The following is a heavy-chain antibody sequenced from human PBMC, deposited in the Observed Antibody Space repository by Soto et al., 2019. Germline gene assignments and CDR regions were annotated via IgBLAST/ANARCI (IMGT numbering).Heavy chain of an antibody. CDR3: ARSHYDSSGYSLDY. CDR2: IYHSGST. Sequence: QLQLQESGSGLVKPSQTLSLTCAVSGGSISSGGYSWSWIRQPPGKGLEWVGYIYHSGSTYYNPSLKSRVTISVDRSKYQFSLKLSSVTAADTAVYYCARSHYDSSGYSLDYWGQGTLVTVSS. V-gene: IGHV4-30-2*01. CDR1: GGSISSGGYS. J-gene: IGHJ4*02. D-gene: IGHD3-22*01.